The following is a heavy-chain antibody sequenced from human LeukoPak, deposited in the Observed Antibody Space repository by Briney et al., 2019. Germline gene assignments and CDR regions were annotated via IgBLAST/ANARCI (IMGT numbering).Heavy chain of an antibody. V-gene: IGHV3-13*04. J-gene: IGHJ4*02. CDR1: GFTFSNYD. CDR2: IGTAGDT. Sequence: RAGGSLRLSCAASGFTFSNYDIQWVRQATGKGLEWVSSIGTAGDTYYAGSVKGRFTLSRESAKKSSYLQMNNLGAGDTAVYYCARGALGFDYWGQGSLVTVSS. CDR3: ARGALGFDY.